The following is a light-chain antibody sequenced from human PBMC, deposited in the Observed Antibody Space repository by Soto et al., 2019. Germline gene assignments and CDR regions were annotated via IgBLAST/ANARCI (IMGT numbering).Light chain of an antibody. CDR2: RNS. V-gene: IGLV1-47*01. J-gene: IGLJ1*01. CDR1: ASTIGRNY. Sequence: QSALTQSPSASGTPGQRVTISCSGSASTIGRNYVYWYQQLPGTAPKLLIYRNSQRPSGVPDRFSGSKSGTSASLAISGLRSEDEADYYCAAWHDNLSGFSVFGDGTKVTVL. CDR3: AAWHDNLSGFSV.